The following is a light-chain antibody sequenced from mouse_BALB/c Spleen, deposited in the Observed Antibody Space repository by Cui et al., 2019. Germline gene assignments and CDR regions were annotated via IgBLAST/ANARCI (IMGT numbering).Light chain of an antibody. CDR1: SSVSY. CDR3: QQWSSNPLT. V-gene: IGKV4-68*01. CDR2: LTS. J-gene: IGKJ5*01. Sequence: QFVLTQPPALMSAFPGEKVTMTCSASSSVSYMYWYQQKPRSSPKPWIYLTSNLASGVPARFSGSGSGTSYSLTISSMEAEDAATYYCQQWSSNPLTFGAGTKLELK.